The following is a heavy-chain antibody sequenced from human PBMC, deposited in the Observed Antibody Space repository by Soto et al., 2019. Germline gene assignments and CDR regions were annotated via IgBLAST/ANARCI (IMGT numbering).Heavy chain of an antibody. CDR2: ISAYNGNT. CDR1: GYTFTSSG. Sequence: QGQLVQSGAEVKKPGASVKVSCKASGYTFTSSGISWVRQAPGQGHEWMGWISAYNGNTNYAQKLHGRVTMTTDTSTSTADMELRNLRADDAAVYYCARAPRSSWYAPWGQGTLVTVSS. CDR3: ARAPRSSWYAP. J-gene: IGHJ5*02. V-gene: IGHV1-18*01. D-gene: IGHD6-13*01.